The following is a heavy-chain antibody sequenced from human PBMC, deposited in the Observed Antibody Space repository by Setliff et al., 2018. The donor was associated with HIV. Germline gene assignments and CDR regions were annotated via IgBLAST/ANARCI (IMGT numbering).Heavy chain of an antibody. CDR2: INHSGTT. V-gene: IGHV4-34*01. CDR1: GGSFSGYF. J-gene: IGHJ6*03. Sequence: SETLSLTCAVSGGSFSGYFWSWIRQAPGKGPEWIGEINHSGTTNYSPSLKSRVSISIDTTKNEFSLNLRSVTAADTAVYFCVNSGYDGDYYYYYMDVWGKGTTVTVSS. D-gene: IGHD5-12*01. CDR3: VNSGYDGDYYYYYMDV.